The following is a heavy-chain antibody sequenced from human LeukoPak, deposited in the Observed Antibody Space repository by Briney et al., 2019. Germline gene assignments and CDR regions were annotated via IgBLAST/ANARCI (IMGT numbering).Heavy chain of an antibody. CDR2: IYYSGST. CDR3: ARGTGGWYFDL. D-gene: IGHD1/OR15-1a*01. V-gene: IGHV4-59*01. J-gene: IGHJ2*01. Sequence: SETLSLTCTVSGGSISSYYWSWIRQPPGKGLEWIGYIYYSGSTNYNPSLKSRVTISIDTSKNQFSLKLTSVTAADTAVYYCARGTGGWYFDLWGGRTLVTVSS. CDR1: GGSISSYY.